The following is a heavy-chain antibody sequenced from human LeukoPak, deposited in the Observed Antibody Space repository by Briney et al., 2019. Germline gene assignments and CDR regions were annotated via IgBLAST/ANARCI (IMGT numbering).Heavy chain of an antibody. D-gene: IGHD2-2*01. CDR2: ISAYNGNT. CDR1: GYTFTSYG. Sequence: GASVKVSCKASGYTFTSYGISWERQAPGQGLEWMGWISAYNGNTNYAQKLQGRVTMTTDTSTSTAYMELRSLRSDDTAVYYCARDIYCSSTSCWTGFDPWGQGTLVTVSS. CDR3: ARDIYCSSTSCWTGFDP. V-gene: IGHV1-18*01. J-gene: IGHJ5*02.